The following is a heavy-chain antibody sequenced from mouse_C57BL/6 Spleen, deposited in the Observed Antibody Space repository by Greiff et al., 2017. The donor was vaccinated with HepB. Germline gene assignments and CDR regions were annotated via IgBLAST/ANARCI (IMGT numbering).Heavy chain of an antibody. V-gene: IGHV1-50*01. CDR2: IDPSDSYT. Sequence: QVQLQQSGAELVKPGASVKLSCKASGYTFTSYWMQWVKQRPGQGLEWIGEIDPSDSYTNYNQKFKGKATLTVDTSSSTAYMQLSSLTSEDSAVYYCARRGDYPYAMDYWGQGTSVTVSS. CDR1: GYTFTSYW. J-gene: IGHJ4*01. D-gene: IGHD2-4*01. CDR3: ARRGDYPYAMDY.